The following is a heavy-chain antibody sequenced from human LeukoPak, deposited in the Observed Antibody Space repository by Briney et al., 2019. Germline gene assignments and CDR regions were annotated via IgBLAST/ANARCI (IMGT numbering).Heavy chain of an antibody. CDR1: GFTFSGSE. CDR2: IRSKAASYAT. Sequence: PGGSLRLSCAASGFTFSGSEMHWVRQASGKGLEWAGRIRSKAASYATAYAASVTGRFTISRDDSENTAYLLMNGLKTEDTAVYYCTTIYSSSSAERFFDYWGQGTLVTVSS. J-gene: IGHJ4*02. D-gene: IGHD6-13*01. CDR3: TTIYSSSSAERFFDY. V-gene: IGHV3-73*01.